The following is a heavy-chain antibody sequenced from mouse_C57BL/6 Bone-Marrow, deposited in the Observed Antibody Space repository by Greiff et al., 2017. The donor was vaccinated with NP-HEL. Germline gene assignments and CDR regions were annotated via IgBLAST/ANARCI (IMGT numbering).Heavy chain of an antibody. CDR1: GYTFTDYY. J-gene: IGHJ3*01. Sequence: VQLKESGPVLVKPGASVKMSCKASGYTFTDYYMNWVKQSHGKSLEWIGVINPYNGGTSYNQKFKGKATLTVDKSSSTAYMELNSLTSEDSAVYYCAELAWFAYWGQGTLVTVSA. V-gene: IGHV1-19*01. CDR3: AELAWFAY. CDR2: INPYNGGT.